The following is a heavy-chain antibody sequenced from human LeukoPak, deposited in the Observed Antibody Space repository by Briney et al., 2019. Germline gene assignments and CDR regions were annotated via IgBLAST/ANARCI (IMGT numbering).Heavy chain of an antibody. CDR1: GGSISSSSYY. Sequence: PSETLSLTCTVSGGSISSSSYYWGWIRQPPGKGLEWIGYIYYSGSTNYNPSLESRVTISVDTSKNQLSLKLSSVTAADTAVYYCARRTAFDIWGQGTMVTVSS. V-gene: IGHV4-61*05. CDR2: IYYSGST. CDR3: ARRTAFDI. J-gene: IGHJ3*02.